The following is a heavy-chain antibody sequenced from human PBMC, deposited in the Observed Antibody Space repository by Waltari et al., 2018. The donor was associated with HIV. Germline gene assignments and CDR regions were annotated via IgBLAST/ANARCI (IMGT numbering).Heavy chain of an antibody. J-gene: IGHJ4*02. CDR2: ISGGGIDT. CDR3: AKDWIYPVVSSVRIDY. CDR1: RFTFNKYA. Sequence: EVQLLDSGGGVVHPGGSLRLSCAASRFTFNKYAMRWVRQTAGEGLEWLSAISGGGIDTNYAESVKGRFTGSRDNSKNTVFLQMNSLRAEDTAVYYCAKDWIYPVVSSVRIDYWGQGTHVTVSS. V-gene: IGHV3-23*01. D-gene: IGHD2-15*01.